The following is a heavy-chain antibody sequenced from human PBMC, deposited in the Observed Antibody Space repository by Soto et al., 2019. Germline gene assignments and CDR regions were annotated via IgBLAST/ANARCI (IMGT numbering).Heavy chain of an antibody. CDR3: AKTGVDTAMDTFDY. CDR2: ISTSSSYI. CDR1: GFTFSSYN. J-gene: IGHJ4*02. Sequence: GGSLRLSCAASGFTFSSYNMNWVRQAPGKGLEWVSSISTSSSYISYADSVKGRFTISRDNAKNSLYLHMNSLRAEDTAVYYCAKTGVDTAMDTFDYWGQGNLVTVSS. D-gene: IGHD5-18*01. V-gene: IGHV3-21*01.